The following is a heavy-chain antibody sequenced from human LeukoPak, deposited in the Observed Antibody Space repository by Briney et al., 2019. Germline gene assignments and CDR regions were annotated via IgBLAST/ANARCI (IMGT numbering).Heavy chain of an antibody. CDR1: GGSFSGYY. CDR3: ARVGGVTFGGVIGIRNWFDP. Sequence: SETLSLTCAVYGGSFSGYYWSWIRQPPGKGLEWIGEINHSGSTNYNPSLKSRVTISVDTSKNQFSLRLSSVTAADTAVYYCARVGGVTFGGVIGIRNWFDPWGQGTLVTVSS. J-gene: IGHJ5*02. D-gene: IGHD3-16*02. V-gene: IGHV4-34*01. CDR2: INHSGST.